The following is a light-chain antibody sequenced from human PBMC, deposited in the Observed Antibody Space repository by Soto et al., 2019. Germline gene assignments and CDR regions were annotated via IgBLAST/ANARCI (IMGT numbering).Light chain of an antibody. CDR1: QSVSSY. CDR3: QQRRNWPPV. J-gene: IGKJ4*01. Sequence: EIVLTQSPATLSLSPGEIATLSCRASQSVSSYLAWYQQKPGQAPRLLIYDASNRATGIPARFSGSGSGTGVTLTISSLEPEDFAVYYCQQRRNWPPVFGGGTNVDIK. V-gene: IGKV3-11*01. CDR2: DAS.